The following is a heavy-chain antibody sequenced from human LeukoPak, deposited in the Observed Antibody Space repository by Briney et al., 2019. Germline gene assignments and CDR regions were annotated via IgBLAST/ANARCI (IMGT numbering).Heavy chain of an antibody. CDR3: ARWCGSCYYYYGMDV. Sequence: SETLSLTCAVYGGSFSGYYWSWIRQPPGKGLEWIGEINHSGSTNYNPSLRSRVTISVDTSKNQFSLKLSSVTAADTAVYYCARWCGSCYYYYGMDVWGQGTTVTVSS. J-gene: IGHJ6*02. CDR2: INHSGST. D-gene: IGHD1-26*01. CDR1: GGSFSGYY. V-gene: IGHV4-34*01.